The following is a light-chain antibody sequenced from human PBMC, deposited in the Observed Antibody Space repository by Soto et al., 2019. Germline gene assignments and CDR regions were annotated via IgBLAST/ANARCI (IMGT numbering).Light chain of an antibody. CDR3: QTWGSGIVV. CDR1: SGHSNYA. V-gene: IGLV4-69*01. Sequence: QLVLTQSSSASASLGASVKLTCILSSGHSNYAIAWHQQQPEKGPRYLMKVNSDGSHTKGDGIPDRFSGSSSGAERYLTISSLRSEDEADYYCQTWGSGIVVFGGGTKLTVL. J-gene: IGLJ2*01. CDR2: VNSDGSH.